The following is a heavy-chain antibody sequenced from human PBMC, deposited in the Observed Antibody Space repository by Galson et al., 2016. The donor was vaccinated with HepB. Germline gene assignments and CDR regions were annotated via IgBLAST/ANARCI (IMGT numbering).Heavy chain of an antibody. J-gene: IGHJ4*02. D-gene: IGHD3-10*01. CDR2: ITSSSSSFT. CDR1: GFTFNTYI. V-gene: IGHV3-21*01. Sequence: SLRLSCAAAGFTFNTYIMNWVRQAPGKGLKWVSSITSSSSSFTYYADSVKGRFTVSRDDAKNSLYLDMDRLRIEDTAVYYCARGGGMVDFWGQGTLVTVSS. CDR3: ARGGGMVDF.